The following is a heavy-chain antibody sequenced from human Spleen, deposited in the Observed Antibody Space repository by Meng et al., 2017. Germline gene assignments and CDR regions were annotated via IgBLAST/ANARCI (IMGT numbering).Heavy chain of an antibody. CDR2: IIPIFGTA. Sequence: SVKVSCKASGYTFRYYAISWVRQAPGQGLEWMGGIIPIFGTANYAQKFQGRVTITADKSTSTAYMELSSLRSEDTAVYYCARASILTGYYIGLYYFDYWGQGTLVTVSS. CDR3: ARASILTGYYIGLYYFDY. J-gene: IGHJ4*02. V-gene: IGHV1-69*06. CDR1: GYTFRYYA. D-gene: IGHD3-9*01.